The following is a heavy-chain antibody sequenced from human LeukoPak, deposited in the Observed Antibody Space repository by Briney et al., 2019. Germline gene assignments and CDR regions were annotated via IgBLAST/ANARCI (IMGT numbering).Heavy chain of an antibody. CDR3: ARGGLYGSGSYYKDFDY. J-gene: IGHJ4*02. V-gene: IGHV4-34*01. CDR1: GGSFSGYY. CDR2: INHSGST. D-gene: IGHD3-10*01. Sequence: SETLSLTCAVCGGSFSGYYWSWIRQPPGKGLEWIGEINHSGSTNYNPSLKSRVTISVDTSKNQFSLKLSSVTAADTAVYYCARGGLYGSGSYYKDFDYWGQGTLVTVSS.